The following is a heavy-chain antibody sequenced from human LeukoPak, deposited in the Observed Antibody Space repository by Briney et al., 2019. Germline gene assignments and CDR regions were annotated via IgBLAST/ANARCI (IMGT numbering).Heavy chain of an antibody. CDR1: GFTFNSYS. V-gene: IGHV3-21*01. J-gene: IGHJ4*02. Sequence: PGGSLRLSCAASGFTFNSYSINWVRQAPGKGLEWVSSISSSSTYIFYADSVKGRFTISRDNAKNSLYLQMNSLRAEDTAVYYCAKDISSGWSFDDWGQGTLVTVSS. CDR3: AKDISSGWSFDD. D-gene: IGHD6-19*01. CDR2: ISSSSTYI.